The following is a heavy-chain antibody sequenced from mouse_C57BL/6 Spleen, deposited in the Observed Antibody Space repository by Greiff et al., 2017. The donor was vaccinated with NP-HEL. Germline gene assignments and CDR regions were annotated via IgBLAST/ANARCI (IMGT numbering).Heavy chain of an antibody. CDR2: IDPSDSET. CDR3: ARSGYGSSYGWFAY. J-gene: IGHJ3*01. Sequence: QVHVKQSGAELVRPGSSVKLSCKASGYTFTSYWMHWVKQRPIQGLEWIGNIDPSDSETHYNQKFKDKATLTVDKSSSTAYMQLSSLTSEDSAVYYCARSGYGSSYGWFAYWGQGTLVTVSA. CDR1: GYTFTSYW. V-gene: IGHV1-52*01. D-gene: IGHD1-1*01.